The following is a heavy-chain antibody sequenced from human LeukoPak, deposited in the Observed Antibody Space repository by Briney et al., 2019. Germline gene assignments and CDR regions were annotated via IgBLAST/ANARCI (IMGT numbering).Heavy chain of an antibody. Sequence: ASVKVSCKASGYTFHNYGISWVRQAPGQGLEWMGWISPYSGNTDYTERLQGRVTMTTDTSTTTAFMELRSLRSDDTAVYYCARTSGVSAAGSPYYFDYWGQGTLVTVSS. CDR1: GYTFHNYG. J-gene: IGHJ4*02. CDR2: ISPYSGNT. V-gene: IGHV1-18*01. CDR3: ARTSGVSAAGSPYYFDY. D-gene: IGHD6-13*01.